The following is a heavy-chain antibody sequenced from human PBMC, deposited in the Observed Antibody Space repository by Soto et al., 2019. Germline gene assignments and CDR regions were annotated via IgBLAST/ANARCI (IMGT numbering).Heavy chain of an antibody. J-gene: IGHJ4*02. D-gene: IGHD5-18*01. Sequence: EVQLVESGGGLVERGGSLRLSCAASGFTFSSYSMNWVRQAPGKGLEWVSSISSSSSYIYYADSVKARFTISRDNDKNTLSVQMKSQRPRYTAVYYYAREQLGDTYGYGLDYWGQGTLVTVSS. CDR3: AREQLGDTYGYGLDY. CDR1: GFTFSSYS. CDR2: ISSSSSYI. V-gene: IGHV3-21*01.